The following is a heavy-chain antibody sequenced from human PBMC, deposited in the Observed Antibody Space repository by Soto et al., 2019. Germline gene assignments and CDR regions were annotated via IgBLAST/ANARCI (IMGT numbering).Heavy chain of an antibody. D-gene: IGHD3-3*01. CDR2: ISSSSSTI. Sequence: EVQLVESGGGLVQPGGSLRLSCAASGFTFSSYSMNWVRQAPGKGLEWVSYISSSSSTIYYADSVKGRFTISRDNAKNSLYLQMNSLRAEDTAVYYCARAWSFGMVDYWGQGTLVTVSS. CDR1: GFTFSSYS. J-gene: IGHJ4*02. CDR3: ARAWSFGMVDY. V-gene: IGHV3-48*01.